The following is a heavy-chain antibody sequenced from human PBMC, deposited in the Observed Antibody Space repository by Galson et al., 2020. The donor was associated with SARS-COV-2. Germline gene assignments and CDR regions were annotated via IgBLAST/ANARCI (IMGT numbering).Heavy chain of an antibody. CDR1: GYSINSGYY. V-gene: IGHV4-38-2*01. Sequence: SQTLSLTCAVSGYSINSGYYWGWIRQPPGKGLEWIGTIYHGGSTYYNPSLKSRLTISVDTSKSQFSMKLTSVTAADTAIYYCARHSIYGNFDYWGQGALVAVSS. D-gene: IGHD3-10*01. CDR2: IYHGGST. J-gene: IGHJ4*02. CDR3: ARHSIYGNFDY.